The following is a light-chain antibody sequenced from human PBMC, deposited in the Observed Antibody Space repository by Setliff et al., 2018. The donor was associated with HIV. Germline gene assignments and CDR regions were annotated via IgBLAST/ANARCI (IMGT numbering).Light chain of an antibody. Sequence: QSVLTQPASVSGSPGQSITISCTGTSSDVGGYTYVSWYQQHPGKAPKLIIYEVRNRPSGVSNRFSGSKSGNTASLTISGLQAEDKADYYCSSYASTNTLPFGTGTKVTVL. CDR2: EVR. CDR3: SSYASTNTLP. V-gene: IGLV2-14*01. J-gene: IGLJ1*01. CDR1: SSDVGGYTY.